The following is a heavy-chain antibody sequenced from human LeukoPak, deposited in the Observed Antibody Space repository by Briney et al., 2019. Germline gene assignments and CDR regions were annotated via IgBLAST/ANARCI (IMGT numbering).Heavy chain of an antibody. CDR3: ARDDSSGWSPYGYYYYYMDV. D-gene: IGHD6-19*01. Sequence: GGSLRLSCAASGFTFSSYSMNWVRQAPGKGLEWVSSISSSSSYIYYADSVKGRFTISRDNAKNSLYLQMNSLRAEDTAVYYCARDDSSGWSPYGYYYYYMDVWGKGTTVTVSS. J-gene: IGHJ6*03. V-gene: IGHV3-21*01. CDR1: GFTFSSYS. CDR2: ISSSSSYI.